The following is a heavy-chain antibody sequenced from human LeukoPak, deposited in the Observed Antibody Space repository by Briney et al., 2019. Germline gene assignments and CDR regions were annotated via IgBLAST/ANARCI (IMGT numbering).Heavy chain of an antibody. V-gene: IGHV4-38-2*01. CDR2: IYHSGST. Sequence: PSETLSLTCAVSGYSISSGDYWGWIRQPPGKGLEWIGSIYHSGSTHYTPSLKSRVTISVDTSKNQFSLKLSSVTAADTAVYYCARNTTEVVTAKWFDPWGQGTPVTVSS. J-gene: IGHJ5*02. CDR1: GYSISSGDY. CDR3: ARNTTEVVTAKWFDP. D-gene: IGHD2-21*02.